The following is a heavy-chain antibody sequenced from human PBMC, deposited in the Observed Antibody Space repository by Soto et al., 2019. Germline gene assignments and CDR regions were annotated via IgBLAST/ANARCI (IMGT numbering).Heavy chain of an antibody. CDR1: GYTFTNYA. CDR3: ARDQGFHDSAAYYFP. V-gene: IGHV1-3*01. Sequence: ASVKVSCKASGYTFTNYALHWVRQAPGQRLEWMGWINAGNGDTEYSQNFQARVTITRDTSASTAYMELSSLTSEDTAVYYCARDQGFHDSAAYYFPWGQGTLVTVSS. J-gene: IGHJ5*02. D-gene: IGHD3-22*01. CDR2: INAGNGDT.